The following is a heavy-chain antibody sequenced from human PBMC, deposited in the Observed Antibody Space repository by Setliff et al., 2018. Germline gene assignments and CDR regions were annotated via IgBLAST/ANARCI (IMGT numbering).Heavy chain of an antibody. CDR1: GFIFDDYA. J-gene: IGHJ4*02. V-gene: IGHV3-7*03. D-gene: IGHD6-19*01. Sequence: GGSLRLSCAASGFIFDDYAMHWVRQAPGKGLEWVANIKQDGSEKYYVDSVKGRFTISRDNAKNSLYLQMNSLRDEDTAVYYCARDEDRAGNPIFDYWGQGTMVTVSS. CDR2: IKQDGSEK. CDR3: ARDEDRAGNPIFDY.